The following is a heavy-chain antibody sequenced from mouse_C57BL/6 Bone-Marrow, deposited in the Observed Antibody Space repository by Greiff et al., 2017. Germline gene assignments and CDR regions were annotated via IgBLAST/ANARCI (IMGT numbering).Heavy chain of an antibody. J-gene: IGHJ3*01. D-gene: IGHD2-5*01. CDR3: ARHEEGDSNYEIVCAY. Sequence: QVQLKQSGAELVKPGASVKLSCKASGYTFTEYTIHWVKQRSGQGLAWIGWFYPGSGSIKYNEKFKDKATLTADESSSTVYMELSRLTSEDSAVYFCARHEEGDSNYEIVCAYGGQGTLVTVSP. CDR2: FYPGSGSI. V-gene: IGHV1-62-2*01. CDR1: GYTFTEYT.